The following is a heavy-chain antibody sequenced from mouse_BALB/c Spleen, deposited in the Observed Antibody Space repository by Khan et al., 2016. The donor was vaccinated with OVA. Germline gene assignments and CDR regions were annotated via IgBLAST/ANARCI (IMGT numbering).Heavy chain of an antibody. D-gene: IGHD1-1*01. Sequence: QMQLQQSGPELVKPGASVKLSCKASGYTFTSYWMHWVKRRPGKGLEWIGEMDPSASHTNYTQEFNGQVTLTVDKSSSTAYMQLRSLTSEDSAVYYCARSYLYGSSTEFGYWGRGTLVTVSA. CDR1: GYTFTSYW. J-gene: IGHJ3*01. CDR3: ARSYLYGSSTEFGY. CDR2: MDPSASHT. V-gene: IGHV1-69*02.